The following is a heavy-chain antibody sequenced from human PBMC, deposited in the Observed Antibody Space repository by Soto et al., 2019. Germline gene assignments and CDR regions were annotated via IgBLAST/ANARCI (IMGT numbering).Heavy chain of an antibody. V-gene: IGHV3-23*01. CDR3: ARRQMSNYGNYYYYYMDV. CDR2: ISGSGGST. CDR1: GFTFSSYA. D-gene: IGHD4-4*01. Sequence: HPGGSLRLSCAASGFTFSSYAMSWVRQAPGKGLEWVSAISGSGGSTYYADSVKGRFTISRDNSKNTLYLQMNSLRAEDTAVYYCARRQMSNYGNYYYYYMDVWGKGTTVTVSS. J-gene: IGHJ6*03.